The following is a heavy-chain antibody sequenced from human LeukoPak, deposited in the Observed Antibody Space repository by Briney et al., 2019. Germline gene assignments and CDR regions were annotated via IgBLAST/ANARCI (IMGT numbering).Heavy chain of an antibody. CDR2: ISGSGANT. V-gene: IGHV3-23*01. CDR1: GFTFSTYA. Sequence: PGGSLRLSCAASGFTFSTYAMSWVRQAPGKGLEWVSTISGSGANTYYADSVRGRFTISRDNSKNTLYLHMNSLRAEDTAVYYCAKERDSSGYYYFDYWGQGTLVTVSS. CDR3: AKERDSSGYYYFDY. D-gene: IGHD3-22*01. J-gene: IGHJ4*02.